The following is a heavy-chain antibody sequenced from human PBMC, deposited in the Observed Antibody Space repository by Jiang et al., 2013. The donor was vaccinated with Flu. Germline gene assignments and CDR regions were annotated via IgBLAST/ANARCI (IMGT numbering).Heavy chain of an antibody. J-gene: IGHJ4*02. CDR3: CIFYDFWSGYSMYYFDY. V-gene: IGHV3-30*03. CDR2: YHMMEVI. CDR1: GFTFSSYG. Sequence: ESGGGVVQPGRSLRLSCAASGFTFSSYGMHWVRQAPGKGWSGWQLYHMMEVINTMQTPXRADSPISRDNSKNTLYLQMNSLRAEDTAVYYCCIFYDFWSGYSMYYFDYWGQGTLVTVSS. D-gene: IGHD3-3*01.